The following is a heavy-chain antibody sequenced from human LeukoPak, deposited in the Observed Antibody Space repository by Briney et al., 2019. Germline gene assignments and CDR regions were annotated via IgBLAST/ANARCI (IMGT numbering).Heavy chain of an antibody. Sequence: PSETLSLTCTVSGGSISSYYWSWIRQPPGKGLEWIGYIYYSGSTNYNPSLKSRVTISVDTSKNQFSLKLSSVTAADTAVYYCARASGYYDSSGSWYFDLWGRGTLVTVSS. J-gene: IGHJ2*01. V-gene: IGHV4-59*01. D-gene: IGHD3-22*01. CDR3: ARASGYYDSSGSWYFDL. CDR2: IYYSGST. CDR1: GGSISSYY.